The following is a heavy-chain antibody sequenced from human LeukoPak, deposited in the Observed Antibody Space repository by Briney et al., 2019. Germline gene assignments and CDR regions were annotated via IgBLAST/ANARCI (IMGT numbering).Heavy chain of an antibody. CDR2: ISAYNGNT. CDR1: GYTFSNYG. V-gene: IGHV1-18*01. D-gene: IGHD4-17*01. Sequence: ASVKVSCKASGYTFSNYGISWVRQAPGQGLEWMGWISAYNGNTNYAQKFQGRVTMTRDMSTSTVYMELSSLRSEDTAVYYCARVAAITVTTYPHPIAAVDYWGQGTLVTVSS. CDR3: ARVAAITVTTYPHPIAAVDY. J-gene: IGHJ4*02.